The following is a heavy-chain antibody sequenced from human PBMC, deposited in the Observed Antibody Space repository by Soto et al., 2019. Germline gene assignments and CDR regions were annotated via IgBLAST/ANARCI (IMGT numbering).Heavy chain of an antibody. J-gene: IGHJ4*02. CDR1: GFTFSSYG. D-gene: IGHD5-18*01. Sequence: GGSLRLSCAASGFTFSSYGMHWVRQAPGKGLEWVAVIWYDGSNKYYADSVKGRFTISRDNSKNTLYLQMNSLRAEDTAVYYCARDSVDTASLDYWGQGTLVTVSS. V-gene: IGHV3-33*01. CDR2: IWYDGSNK. CDR3: ARDSVDTASLDY.